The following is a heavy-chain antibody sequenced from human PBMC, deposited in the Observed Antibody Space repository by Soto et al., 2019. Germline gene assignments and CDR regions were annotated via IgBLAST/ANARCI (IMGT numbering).Heavy chain of an antibody. CDR1: DHTFTYYG. J-gene: IGHJ6*02. CDR3: AATGGHYFGLDV. CDR2: ISGYNGNT. Sequence: QVQLLQSGGEVKNPGASVKVSCNSSDHTFTYYGLNWVRRAPGQGLEWMGWISGYNGNTKYAQKFQDRVTMSADTSTRSAYMAMRSLTSDDTAVYFCAATGGHYFGLDVWGQGTTVTVSS. D-gene: IGHD2-15*01. V-gene: IGHV1-18*01.